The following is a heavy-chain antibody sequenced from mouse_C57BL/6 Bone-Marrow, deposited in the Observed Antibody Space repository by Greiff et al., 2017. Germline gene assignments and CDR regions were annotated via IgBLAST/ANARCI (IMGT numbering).Heavy chain of an antibody. CDR1: GFNIKDDY. V-gene: IGHV14-4*01. Sequence: EVQLLQSGAELVRPGASVKLSCTASGFNIKDDYIHWVKQRPEQGLEWIGWIDPEHGATEYASQFPGKATITVDTSSNSAYLQLSRLTSEYTAVYCGTRIAYWGQGTLITVTA. CDR2: IDPEHGAT. CDR3: TRIAY. J-gene: IGHJ3*01.